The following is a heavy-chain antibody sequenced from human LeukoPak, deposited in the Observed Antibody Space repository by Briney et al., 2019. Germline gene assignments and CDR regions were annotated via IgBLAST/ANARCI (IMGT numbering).Heavy chain of an antibody. CDR3: ARGRYSGSYCLN. D-gene: IGHD1-26*01. V-gene: IGHV4-34*01. J-gene: IGHJ4*02. CDR1: AGSFSGYY. CDR2: INHSGST. Sequence: SETLSLTCAVYAGSFSGYYWSWIRQPPGTGLEWIGEINHSGSTNYNPSLKSRVTISVDTSKNQSSLKLSSVTAADTAVYYCARGRYSGSYCLNWGQGTLVTVSS.